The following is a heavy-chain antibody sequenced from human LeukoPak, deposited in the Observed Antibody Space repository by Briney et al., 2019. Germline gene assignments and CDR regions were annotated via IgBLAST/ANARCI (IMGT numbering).Heavy chain of an antibody. Sequence: GGSLRLSCAASGFTFSSYAMHWVRQAPGKGLEWVAVISYDGSNKYYADSVKGRFTISRDNSKNTLYLQMNSLKTEDTAVYYCTTDQTSNYYDSSGYYQLPPFDYWGQGTLVTVSS. CDR3: TTDQTSNYYDSSGYYQLPPFDY. D-gene: IGHD3-22*01. J-gene: IGHJ4*02. CDR2: ISYDGSNK. CDR1: GFTFSSYA. V-gene: IGHV3-30*04.